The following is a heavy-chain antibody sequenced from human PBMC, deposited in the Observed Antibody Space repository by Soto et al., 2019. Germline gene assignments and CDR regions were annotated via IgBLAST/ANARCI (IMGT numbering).Heavy chain of an antibody. CDR3: AGPYTSITIFGVVNINAFDI. J-gene: IGHJ3*02. D-gene: IGHD3-3*01. CDR2: TYYRSKWYN. V-gene: IGHV6-1*01. Sequence: PSQTLSLTCAISGDSVSSNSAAWSWIRQSPSRGLEWLGRTYYRSKWYNDYAVSVKSRITINPDTSKNQFSLQLNSVTPEDTAVYYCAGPYTSITIFGVVNINAFDIWGQGTMVTVSS. CDR1: GDSVSSNSAA.